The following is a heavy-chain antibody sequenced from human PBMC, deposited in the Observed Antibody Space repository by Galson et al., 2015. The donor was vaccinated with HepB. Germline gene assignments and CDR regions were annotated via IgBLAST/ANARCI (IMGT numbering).Heavy chain of an antibody. D-gene: IGHD4-17*01. CDR2: ISGTGATT. CDR1: GITFSNYA. V-gene: IGHV3-23*01. CDR3: AKDQAHGVPTYYFDT. J-gene: IGHJ4*02. Sequence: SLRLSCAASGITFSNYAMAWVRQAPGKGLEWVSGISGTGATTYFADSVKGRFNISRDNSKNTLYLQMNSLRAEDTAVYYCAKDQAHGVPTYYFDTWGQGSLVTVAS.